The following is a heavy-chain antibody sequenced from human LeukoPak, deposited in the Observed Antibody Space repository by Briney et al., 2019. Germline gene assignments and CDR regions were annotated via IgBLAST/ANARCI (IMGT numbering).Heavy chain of an antibody. J-gene: IGHJ5*02. Sequence: GGSLRLSCAASGFTFSSYGMHWVRQAPGKGLEWVAVIWYDGSNKYYADSVKGRFTISRDNSKNTLYLQMISLRAEDTAVYYCASSHDSSGYFSLRDNWFDPWGQGTLVTVSS. CDR2: IWYDGSNK. V-gene: IGHV3-33*01. CDR3: ASSHDSSGYFSLRDNWFDP. CDR1: GFTFSSYG. D-gene: IGHD3-22*01.